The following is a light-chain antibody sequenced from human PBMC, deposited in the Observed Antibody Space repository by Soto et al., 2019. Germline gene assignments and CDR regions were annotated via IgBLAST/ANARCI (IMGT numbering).Light chain of an antibody. J-gene: IGLJ1*01. CDR1: SSDVGGYNY. Sequence: QSALTQPPSASGSPGQSVTISCTGTSSDVGGYNYVSWYQQHPGKAPKPMIYEVSKRPSGVPDRFSGSKSGNTASLTVSGLQAEDEADYYCSSYAGSNNFVLGTGTKV. V-gene: IGLV2-8*01. CDR2: EVS. CDR3: SSYAGSNNFV.